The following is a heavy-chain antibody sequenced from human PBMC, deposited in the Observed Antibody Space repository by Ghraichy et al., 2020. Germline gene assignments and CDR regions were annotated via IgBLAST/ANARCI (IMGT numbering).Heavy chain of an antibody. D-gene: IGHD3-16*01. Sequence: SETLSLTCTVSGGSISSSSYYWGWIRQPPGKGLEWIGSIYYSGSTYYNPSLKSRVTISVDTSKNQFSLKLSSVTAADTAVYYCARHRLVSYYDYVWGQLDYWGQGTLVTVSS. V-gene: IGHV4-39*07. CDR2: IYYSGST. CDR3: ARHRLVSYYDYVWGQLDY. CDR1: GGSISSSSYY. J-gene: IGHJ4*02.